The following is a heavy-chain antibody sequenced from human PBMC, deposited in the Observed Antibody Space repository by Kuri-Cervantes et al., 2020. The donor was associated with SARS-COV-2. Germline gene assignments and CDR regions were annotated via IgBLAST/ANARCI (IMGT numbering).Heavy chain of an antibody. Sequence: ASVKVSCKASGYTFTSYDINWVRQATGQGLEWMGWMNPNSGNTGYAQKFQGRVTMTRNTSISTAYMELSSLRSEDTAVYYCARTTRDFWSGYYPLDYWGQGTLVTVSS. CDR3: ARTTRDFWSGYYPLDY. J-gene: IGHJ4*02. V-gene: IGHV1-8*02. CDR2: MNPNSGNT. CDR1: GYTFTSYD. D-gene: IGHD3-3*01.